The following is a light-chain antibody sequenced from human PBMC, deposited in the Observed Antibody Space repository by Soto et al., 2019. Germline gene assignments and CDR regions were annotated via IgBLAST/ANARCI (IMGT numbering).Light chain of an antibody. J-gene: IGKJ1*01. CDR3: QQYNGYSRT. CDR1: QSISSY. CDR2: DVS. Sequence: DIQMTQSPSTLSASVVDRVTITCRASQSISSYLNWYQQKPGKAPYLLISDVSSLERGVPSRFSGSGSGTEFTLTISSMQPDDFATFYCQQYNGYSRTFGQGTMGDIK. V-gene: IGKV1-5*01.